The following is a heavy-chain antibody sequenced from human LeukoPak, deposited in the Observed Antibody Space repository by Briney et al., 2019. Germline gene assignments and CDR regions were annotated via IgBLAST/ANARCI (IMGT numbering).Heavy chain of an antibody. CDR3: AREYFYDSSGYSDAFDI. CDR1: GFAFSNYG. Sequence: GGSLRLSCSASGFAFSNYGVHWVRQAPGKGLEWVAVIWYDGSYKYYADSVKDRFTISRDNSKNTLYLQMNSLRAEDTAVYYCAREYFYDSSGYSDAFDIWGQGTMVTVSS. J-gene: IGHJ3*02. D-gene: IGHD3-22*01. CDR2: IWYDGSYK. V-gene: IGHV3-33*01.